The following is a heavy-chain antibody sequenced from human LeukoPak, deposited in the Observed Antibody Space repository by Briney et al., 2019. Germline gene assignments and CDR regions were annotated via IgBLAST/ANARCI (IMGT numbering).Heavy chain of an antibody. V-gene: IGHV3-48*03. CDR3: ASRLYAVTLDV. Sequence: PGGSLRLSCAASGFTFSSYEMNWVRQAPGKGLEWVSYISSSGSAIFYADSVKGRFTISRDNAKNSLYLQMNSLRAEDTAVYYCASRLYAVTLDVWGQGTTVTVSS. J-gene: IGHJ6*02. CDR2: ISSSGSAI. CDR1: GFTFSSYE. D-gene: IGHD2-2*02.